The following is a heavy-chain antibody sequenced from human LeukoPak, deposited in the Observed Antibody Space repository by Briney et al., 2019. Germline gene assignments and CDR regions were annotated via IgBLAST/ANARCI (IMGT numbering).Heavy chain of an antibody. CDR1: GFTFSSYG. J-gene: IGHJ4*02. V-gene: IGHV3-30*18. D-gene: IGHD1-14*01. CDR3: AKWGTNRAIDY. CDR2: IAYDGSNK. Sequence: GGSLRLSCAASGFTFSSYGMHWVRQAPGKGLEWVAVIAYDGSNKYYADSVKGRFTISRDNSMNTVTLQLTSLRADDAAVYYCAKWGTNRAIDYWGQGALVTVSS.